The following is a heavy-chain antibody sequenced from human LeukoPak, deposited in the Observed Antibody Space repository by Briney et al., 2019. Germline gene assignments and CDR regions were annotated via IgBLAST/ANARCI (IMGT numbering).Heavy chain of an antibody. CDR3: AREKRQWLIDY. CDR2: IIPIFGTA. CDR1: GYTFTSYG. Sequence: SVKVSCEASGYTFTSYGISWVRQAPGQGLEWMGGIIPIFGTANYAQKFQGRVTITADESTSTAYMELSSLRSEDTAVYYCAREKRQWLIDYWGQGTLVTVSS. V-gene: IGHV1-69*13. D-gene: IGHD6-19*01. J-gene: IGHJ4*02.